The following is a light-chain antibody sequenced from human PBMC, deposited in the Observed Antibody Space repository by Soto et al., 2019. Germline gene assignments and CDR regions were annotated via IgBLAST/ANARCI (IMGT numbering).Light chain of an antibody. CDR2: DVS. V-gene: IGKV1-8*01. CDR3: QQFNSYPIT. CDR1: QGISSY. J-gene: IGKJ5*01. Sequence: AIRMTQSPSSLSASTGDRVTITCRASQGISSYLAWYQQKPGKAPKLLISDVSTLERGVPSRFSGSGSATEFTLTIGGLQPDDFATYYCQQFNSYPITFGQGTRLEIK.